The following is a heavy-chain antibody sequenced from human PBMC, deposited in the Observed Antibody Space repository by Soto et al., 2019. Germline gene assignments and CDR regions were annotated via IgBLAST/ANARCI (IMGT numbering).Heavy chain of an antibody. V-gene: IGHV5-51*01. D-gene: IGHD1-7*01. J-gene: IGHJ6*02. CDR1: GYSFSSYW. CDR3: ARPTGTDPYYYYGMDV. CDR2: IYPGDSDT. Sequence: PGESLKISCKGSGYSFSSYWIGWVRQMPGKGLEWMGIIYPGDSDTRYSPSFQGQVTISADKSISTAYLQWSSLKASDTAMYYCARPTGTDPYYYYGMDVWGQGTTVTVSS.